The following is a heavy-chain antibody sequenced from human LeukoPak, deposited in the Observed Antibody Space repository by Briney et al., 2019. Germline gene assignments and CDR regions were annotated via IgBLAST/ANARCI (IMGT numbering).Heavy chain of an antibody. CDR1: GFTFSSNW. J-gene: IGHJ4*02. D-gene: IGHD5-24*01. CDR3: AWSRDGYNYFVY. CDR2: INSDGSST. V-gene: IGHV3-74*01. Sequence: GGSLRRSCAASGFTFSSNWMHWVRQAPGKGLVWVPRINSDGSSTSYADSVKGRFTISRDNAKNTLYLQMNSLRAEDTAVYYCAWSRDGYNYFVYWGQGTLVTVSS.